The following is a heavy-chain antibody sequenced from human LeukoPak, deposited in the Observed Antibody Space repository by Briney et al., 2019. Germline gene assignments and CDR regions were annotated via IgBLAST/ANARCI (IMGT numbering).Heavy chain of an antibody. J-gene: IGHJ4*02. Sequence: SATLSLTCAVSGYSISSDYYWGWIRQPPGKGLEWIGSIYHSGSTYYNPSLKSRVTISVDTSKNQFFLKLSSVTAADTAVYYCARELGYCSGGSCYQFDYWGQGTLVTVSS. CDR3: ARELGYCSGGSCYQFDY. CDR2: IYHSGST. D-gene: IGHD2-15*01. V-gene: IGHV4-38-2*01. CDR1: GYSISSDYY.